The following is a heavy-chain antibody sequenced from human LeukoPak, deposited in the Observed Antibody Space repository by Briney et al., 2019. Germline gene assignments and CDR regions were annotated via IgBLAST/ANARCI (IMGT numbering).Heavy chain of an antibody. CDR3: ASWAGGNEPIASFDD. J-gene: IGHJ4*02. CDR1: GYTFTGYY. Sequence: ASVKVSCKTSGYTFTGYYMHWMRQAPGQGLEWMGWINLNSGGTNYAQKFQGRVIMTRDTSTSTAYMELNRLRFDDTAVYYCASWAGGNEPIASFDDWGQGTLVTVSS. V-gene: IGHV1-2*02. CDR2: INLNSGGT. D-gene: IGHD1-14*01.